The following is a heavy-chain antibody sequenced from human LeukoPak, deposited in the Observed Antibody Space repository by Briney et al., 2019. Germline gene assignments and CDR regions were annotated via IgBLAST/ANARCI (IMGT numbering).Heavy chain of an antibody. D-gene: IGHD1-14*01. Sequence: PTGGSLRLSCAASGFTFSNYEMHWVRQAPGKGLEWVSYISSSGSDIYYAESVKGRFTISRDNAKNSLYLQMNTLRAEDTAIYATFSGAHHKTFDSWGQGTLVTVSS. CDR2: ISSSGSDI. CDR3: FSGAHHKTFDS. V-gene: IGHV3-48*03. J-gene: IGHJ4*02. CDR1: GFTFSNYE.